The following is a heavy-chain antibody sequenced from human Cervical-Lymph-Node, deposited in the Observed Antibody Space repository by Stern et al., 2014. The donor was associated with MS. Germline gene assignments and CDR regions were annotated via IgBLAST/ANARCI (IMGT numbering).Heavy chain of an antibody. CDR2: IYYSGST. CDR1: GGSIRSNY. J-gene: IGHJ5*02. Sequence: VQLLESGPGLVKPAETLSLTCTVSGGSIRSNYWSWIRQPPGKGLEWIGDIYYSGSTNYNPSLKSRVTISIDTSKNQFSLNLTSVTAADTAVYYCARDLATVGWFDPWGQGTLVTVSS. V-gene: IGHV4-59*01. CDR3: ARDLATVGWFDP. D-gene: IGHD4-23*01.